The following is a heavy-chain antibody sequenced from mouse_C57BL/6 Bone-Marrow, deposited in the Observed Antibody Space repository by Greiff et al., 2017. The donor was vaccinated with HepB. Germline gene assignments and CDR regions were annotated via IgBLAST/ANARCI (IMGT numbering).Heavy chain of an antibody. Sequence: QVQLKQPGAELVKPGASVKLSCKASGYTFTSYWMHWVKQRPGQGLEWIGMIHPNSGSTNYNEKFKSKATLTVDKSSSTAYMQLSSLTSEDSAVYYCARYYYGSSYCYYAMDYWGQGPSVTVSS. CDR1: GYTFTSYW. D-gene: IGHD1-1*01. J-gene: IGHJ4*01. V-gene: IGHV1-64*01. CDR3: ARYYYGSSYCYYAMDY. CDR2: IHPNSGST.